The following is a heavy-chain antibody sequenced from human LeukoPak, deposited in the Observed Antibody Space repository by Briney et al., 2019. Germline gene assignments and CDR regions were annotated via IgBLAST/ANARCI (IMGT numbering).Heavy chain of an antibody. Sequence: SETLSLTCTVSGGSISNTAYYWGWIRQSPGKGLEWIGTIYYSGTTYYNPSLKSRVTISLDTSKNQFSLKLSSVTAADTAIYYCARDFSSSSTVYYYYSMDVWGKGTTVTVSS. CDR3: ARDFSSSSTVYYYYSMDV. CDR1: GGSISNTAYY. D-gene: IGHD6-6*01. J-gene: IGHJ6*03. V-gene: IGHV4-39*07. CDR2: IYYSGTT.